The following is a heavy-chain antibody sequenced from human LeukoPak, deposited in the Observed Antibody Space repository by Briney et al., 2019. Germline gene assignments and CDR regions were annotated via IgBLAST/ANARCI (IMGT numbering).Heavy chain of an antibody. CDR1: GYTFTSYD. CDR3: ARGGGWSRFLDY. Sequence: GASVKVSCKASGYTFTSYDISWVRQAPGQGLEWMGGIIPIFGTANYAQKFQGRVTITTDESTSTAYMELSSLRSEDTAVYYCARGGGWSRFLDYWGQGTLVTVSS. V-gene: IGHV1-69*05. CDR2: IIPIFGTA. D-gene: IGHD6-19*01. J-gene: IGHJ4*02.